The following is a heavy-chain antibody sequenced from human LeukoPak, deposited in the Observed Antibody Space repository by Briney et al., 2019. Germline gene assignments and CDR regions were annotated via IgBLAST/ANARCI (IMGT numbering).Heavy chain of an antibody. Sequence: PSETLSLTCTVSSGSISNYYWSWIRQPPGKGLEWIGYIYYSGSTNYNPSLKSRVIISVGTSKNQFSLKLSSVAAADTAVYYCARDYGDYFDYWGQGTLVTVSS. V-gene: IGHV4-59*01. D-gene: IGHD4-17*01. J-gene: IGHJ4*02. CDR3: ARDYGDYFDY. CDR1: SGSISNYY. CDR2: IYYSGST.